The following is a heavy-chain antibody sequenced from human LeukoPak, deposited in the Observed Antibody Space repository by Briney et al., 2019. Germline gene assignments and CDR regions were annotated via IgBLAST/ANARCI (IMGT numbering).Heavy chain of an antibody. CDR3: AKVAPAGTYFDS. J-gene: IGHJ4*02. CDR1: GFTVSSQY. Sequence: GGSLRLSCAASGFTVSSQYMSWVRQAPGKGLDWVSVIYDGDITYYADSVKGRFSISRDSSMDTLYLQMNSLRAEDTAVYYCAKVAPAGTYFDSWGQGTLVTVSS. CDR2: IYDGDIT. V-gene: IGHV3-66*01. D-gene: IGHD6-13*01.